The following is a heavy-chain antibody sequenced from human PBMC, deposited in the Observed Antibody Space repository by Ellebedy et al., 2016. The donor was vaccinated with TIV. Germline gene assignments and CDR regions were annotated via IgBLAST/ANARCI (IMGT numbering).Heavy chain of an antibody. CDR2: MNPNSGNT. J-gene: IGHJ6*02. CDR1: GGTFSSYA. V-gene: IGHV1-8*02. CDR3: ARGSSWWGNGMDV. D-gene: IGHD2-15*01. Sequence: ASVKVSCXASGGTFSSYAISWVRQAPGQGLEWMGWMNPNSGNTGYAQKFQGRVTMTRNTSISTAYMELSSLRSEDTAVYYCARGSSWWGNGMDVWGQGTTVTVSS.